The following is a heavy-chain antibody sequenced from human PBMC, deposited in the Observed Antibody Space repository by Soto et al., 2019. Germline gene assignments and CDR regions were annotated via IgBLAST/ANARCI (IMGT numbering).Heavy chain of an antibody. D-gene: IGHD4-17*01. CDR2: INPNSGGT. Sequence: ASVKVSCKASGYTFTGYYMHWVRQAPGQGLEWMGWINPNSGGTNHAQKFQGRVTMTRDTSISTAYMELSRLRCNDTAVYYCARGMPVTRATTREFDVWGQGTLVTVSS. CDR3: ARGMPVTRATTREFDV. CDR1: GYTFTGYY. V-gene: IGHV1-2*02. J-gene: IGHJ4*02.